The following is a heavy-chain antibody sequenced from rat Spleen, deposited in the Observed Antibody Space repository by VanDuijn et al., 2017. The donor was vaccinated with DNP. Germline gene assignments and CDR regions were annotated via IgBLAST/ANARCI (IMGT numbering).Heavy chain of an antibody. V-gene: IGHV5S13*01. CDR2: ISTSGGYT. Sequence: EVQLVESGGGLVQPGRSLKLSCEASVSTFSKYGMAWVRQAPTKGLEWVASISTSGGYTHYRDTVKGRFTISRDNAQDTQYLQMDSLRPEDTATYYCATGVYGGYEDWFANWGQGTLVTVSS. D-gene: IGHD1-11*01. J-gene: IGHJ3*01. CDR3: ATGVYGGYEDWFAN. CDR1: VSTFSKYG.